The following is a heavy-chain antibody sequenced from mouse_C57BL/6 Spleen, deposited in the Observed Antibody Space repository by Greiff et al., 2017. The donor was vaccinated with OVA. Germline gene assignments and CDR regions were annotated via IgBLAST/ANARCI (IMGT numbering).Heavy chain of an antibody. CDR3: AREDYYGSEGYFDV. CDR2: IHPNSGST. J-gene: IGHJ1*03. Sequence: QVHVKQPGAELVKPGASVKLSCKASGYTFTSYWMHWVKQRPGQGLEWIGMIHPNSGSTNYNEKFKSKATLTVDKSSSTAYMQLSSLTSEDSAVYYCAREDYYGSEGYFDVWGTGTTVTVSS. V-gene: IGHV1-64*01. CDR1: GYTFTSYW. D-gene: IGHD1-1*01.